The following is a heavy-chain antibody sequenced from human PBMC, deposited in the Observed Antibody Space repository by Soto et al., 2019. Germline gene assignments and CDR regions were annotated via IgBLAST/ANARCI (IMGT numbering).Heavy chain of an antibody. CDR2: ISYDGSNK. Sequence: QVQLVESGGGVVQPGRSLRLSYAASGFTFSSYAMHWVRQAPGKGLEWVAVISYDGSNKYYADSVKGRFTISRDNSKNTLYLQMNSLRAEDTAVYYCARAIITYWGQGTLVTVSS. J-gene: IGHJ4*02. CDR3: ARAIITY. V-gene: IGHV3-30-3*01. CDR1: GFTFSSYA. D-gene: IGHD3-10*01.